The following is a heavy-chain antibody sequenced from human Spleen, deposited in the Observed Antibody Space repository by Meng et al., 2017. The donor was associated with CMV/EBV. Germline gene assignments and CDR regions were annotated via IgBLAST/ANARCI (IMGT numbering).Heavy chain of an antibody. J-gene: IGHJ4*02. D-gene: IGHD3-3*01. CDR3: AREAYDFWSGTTNFDY. CDR1: GFTVSSTY. V-gene: IGHV3-53*01. CDR2: VYSGGSA. Sequence: GESLKISCAAFGFTVSSTYMTWVRQAPGKGLEWVSVVYSGGSAYYADSVKGRFTISRDNSKNTLYLQMNSLRAEDTAVYYCAREAYDFWSGTTNFDYWGQGTLVTVSS.